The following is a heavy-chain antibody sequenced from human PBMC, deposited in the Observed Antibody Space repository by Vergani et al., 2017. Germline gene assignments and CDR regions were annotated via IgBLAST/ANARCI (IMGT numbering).Heavy chain of an antibody. Sequence: QLQLQESGPGLVKPSQTLSLTCAVSGCSISSCGYSWSWIRQPPGKGLEWIGYIYHSWSTYYNPSLKSRVTISVDRSKNQFSLKLSSVTAADTAVYYWARDGSIAAPSGWSQGTLVTVSS. CDR1: GCSISSCGYS. J-gene: IGHJ4*02. V-gene: IGHV4-30-2*01. CDR3: ARDGSIAAPSG. CDR2: IYHSWST. D-gene: IGHD6-6*01.